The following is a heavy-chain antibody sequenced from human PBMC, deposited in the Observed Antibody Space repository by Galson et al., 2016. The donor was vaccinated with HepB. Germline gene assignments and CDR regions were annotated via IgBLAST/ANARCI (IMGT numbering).Heavy chain of an antibody. V-gene: IGHV3-48*02. CDR3: AREQNDSGDYEFYYGLDV. J-gene: IGHJ6*02. CDR2: ISTSSSTI. Sequence: SLRLSCAASGFTFSTYNMYWVRQAPGKGLEWVSYISTSSSTIYYADSVKGRFTISRDNAKNSLYLQLNSLRDEDTAVYYCAREQNDSGDYEFYYGLDVWGQGTTVTVS. CDR1: GFTFSTYN. D-gene: IGHD4-17*01.